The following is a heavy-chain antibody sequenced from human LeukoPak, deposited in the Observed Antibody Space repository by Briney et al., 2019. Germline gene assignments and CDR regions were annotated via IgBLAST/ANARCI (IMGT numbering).Heavy chain of an antibody. CDR3: ARANGSHRDAFDI. CDR2: IYTSGST. V-gene: IGHV4-61*02. J-gene: IGHJ3*02. Sequence: SETLSLTCTVSGGSISSGSYYWSWIRQPGGKGLEWIGRIYTSGSTNYNPSLKSRVTISVDTSKNQFSLKLSSVTAADTAVYYCARANGSHRDAFDIWGQGTMVTVSS. D-gene: IGHD1-26*01. CDR1: GGSISSGSYY.